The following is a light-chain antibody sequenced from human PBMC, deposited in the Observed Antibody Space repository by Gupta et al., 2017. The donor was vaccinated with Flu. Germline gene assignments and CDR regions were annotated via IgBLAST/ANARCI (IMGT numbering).Light chain of an antibody. CDR1: SGHSNYA. CDR2: LNSDGSH. V-gene: IGLV4-69*01. Sequence: VNLTCTLSSGHSNYASALQRHQPEKGHRFLVILNSDGSHIKGDRIPYRVSGARSAADRTLTISSLQAEDDSSYYCRNWSTGIGVFGGGTKLTVL. J-gene: IGLJ3*02. CDR3: RNWSTGIGV.